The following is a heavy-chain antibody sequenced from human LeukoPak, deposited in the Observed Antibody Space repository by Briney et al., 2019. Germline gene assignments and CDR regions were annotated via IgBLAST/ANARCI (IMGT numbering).Heavy chain of an antibody. Sequence: GGSLRLSCAASGFTVSSNHMSWVRQAPGKGLEWVSVIYSGGGTYYADSVKGRFTISRDNSKNTLYLQMNSLRAEDTAVYYCARGSDYDTLTGLDYWGQGTLVTVSS. V-gene: IGHV3-66*02. CDR3: ARGSDYDTLTGLDY. CDR2: IYSGGGT. CDR1: GFTVSSNH. J-gene: IGHJ4*02. D-gene: IGHD3-9*01.